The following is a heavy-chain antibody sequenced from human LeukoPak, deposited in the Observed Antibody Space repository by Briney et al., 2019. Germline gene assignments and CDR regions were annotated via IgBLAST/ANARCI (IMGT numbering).Heavy chain of an antibody. V-gene: IGHV3-23*01. CDR2: ISGSATGSVTT. Sequence: GGSLRLSCAASGFTFSTYAMNWVRQAPGKGLEWVSAISGSATGSVTTYYTDSVKGRFTISRDNSKNTLYLQMNSLRAEDTAVYYCARDGDILTGYYKYYFDYWGQGTLVTVSS. D-gene: IGHD3-9*01. CDR1: GFTFSTYA. CDR3: ARDGDILTGYYKYYFDY. J-gene: IGHJ4*02.